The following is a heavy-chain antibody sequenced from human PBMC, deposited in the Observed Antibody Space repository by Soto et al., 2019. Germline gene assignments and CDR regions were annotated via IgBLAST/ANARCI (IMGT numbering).Heavy chain of an antibody. CDR2: ISGSGGST. J-gene: IGHJ4*02. D-gene: IGHD3-10*01. V-gene: IGHV3-23*01. CDR3: AKGFYGSGSYYNERAFDS. CDR1: GFTFSSYA. Sequence: LRLSCAASGFTFSSYAMSWVRQAPGKGLEWVSIISGSGGSTYYADSVKGRFTISRDNSKNTLYLQMNSLRAEDTAVYYCAKGFYGSGSYYNERAFDSWGQGTLVTVSS.